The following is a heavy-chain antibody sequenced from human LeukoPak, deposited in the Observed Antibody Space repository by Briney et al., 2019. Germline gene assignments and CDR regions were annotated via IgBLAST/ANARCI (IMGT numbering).Heavy chain of an antibody. CDR1: GGSFSGYY. Sequence: PSETLSLTCAVYGGSFSGYYWSWIRQPPGKGLEWIVEINHSGSTNYNPSLKSRVTISVDTSKNQFSLKLSSVTAADTAVYYCARGGRQDYDFWSDTSYFYGMDVWGQGTTVTVSS. CDR3: ARGGRQDYDFWSDTSYFYGMDV. D-gene: IGHD3-3*01. CDR2: INHSGST. V-gene: IGHV4-34*01. J-gene: IGHJ6*02.